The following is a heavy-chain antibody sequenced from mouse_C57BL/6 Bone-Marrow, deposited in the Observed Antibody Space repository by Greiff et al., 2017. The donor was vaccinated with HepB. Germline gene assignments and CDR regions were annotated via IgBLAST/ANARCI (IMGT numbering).Heavy chain of an antibody. J-gene: IGHJ3*01. D-gene: IGHD2-3*01. Sequence: VKLVESGAELVRPGTSVKVSCKASGYAFTNYLIEWVKQRPGQGLEWIGVINPGSGGTNYNEKFKGKATLTADKSSSTAYMQLSSLTSEDSAVYFCAREGNLNDGYLAWFAYWGQGTLVTVSA. CDR3: AREGNLNDGYLAWFAY. CDR1: GYAFTNYL. V-gene: IGHV1-54*01. CDR2: INPGSGGT.